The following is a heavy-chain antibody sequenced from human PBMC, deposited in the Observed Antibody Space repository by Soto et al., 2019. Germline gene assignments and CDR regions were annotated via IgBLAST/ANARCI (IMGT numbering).Heavy chain of an antibody. CDR3: ARVSGGVGGYSRRGGGPYVDV. Sequence: QVQLVQSGAEVKKPGASVKVSCKASGYTFTGHYMQWVRQAPGQGLEWMGWINPNSGDTNYAQKFGGGVPMPREPAINKAYMGVRRVRSDDTALVLWARVSGGVGGYSRRGGGPYVDVWGQGTTVTVSS. J-gene: IGHJ6*02. CDR2: INPNSGDT. CDR1: GYTFTGHY. D-gene: IGHD6-13*01. V-gene: IGHV1-2*02.